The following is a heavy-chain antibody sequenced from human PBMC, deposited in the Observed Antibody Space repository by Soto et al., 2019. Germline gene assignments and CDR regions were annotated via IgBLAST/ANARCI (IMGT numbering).Heavy chain of an antibody. CDR2: IIPIFGTA. D-gene: IGHD5-18*01. CDR3: ARHRGYSYGSVYFDY. Sequence: SVKVSCKASGGTFSIYAISWVRQAPGQGLEWMGGIIPIFGTANYAQKFQGRVTITADESTSTAYMELSSLRSEDTAVYYCARHRGYSYGSVYFDYWGQGTLVTV. V-gene: IGHV1-69*13. CDR1: GGTFSIYA. J-gene: IGHJ4*02.